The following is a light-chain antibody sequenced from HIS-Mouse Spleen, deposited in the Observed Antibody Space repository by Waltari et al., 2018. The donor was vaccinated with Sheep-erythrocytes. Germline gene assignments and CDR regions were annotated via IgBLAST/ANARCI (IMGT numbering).Light chain of an antibody. J-gene: IGLJ3*02. CDR2: DDS. CDR3: QVWDSSSDRV. CDR1: NIGRKS. V-gene: IGLV3-21*02. Sequence: SYVLTQPPSVSVAPGQTARITCGGNNIGRKSVHWYQQKPGQAPVLVVYDDSSRPSGIPERCSGSNAGNTATLTISRVEAGDEADYYCQVWDSSSDRVFGGGTKLTVL.